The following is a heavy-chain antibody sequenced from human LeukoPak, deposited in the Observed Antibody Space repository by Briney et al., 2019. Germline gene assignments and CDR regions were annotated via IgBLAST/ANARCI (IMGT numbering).Heavy chain of an antibody. CDR1: GYTFTSYY. Sequence: GASVRVSCKASGYTFTSYYMHWVRQAPGQGLEWMGIINPSGGSTSYAQKFQGRVTMTRDMSTSTVYMELSSLRSEDTAVYYCARVAAEVVGVPGAIGFGWLRRDYYHMDVWGKGTTVTVSS. V-gene: IGHV1-46*01. CDR3: ARVAAEVVGVPGAIGFGWLRRDYYHMDV. D-gene: IGHD2-2*02. J-gene: IGHJ6*03. CDR2: INPSGGST.